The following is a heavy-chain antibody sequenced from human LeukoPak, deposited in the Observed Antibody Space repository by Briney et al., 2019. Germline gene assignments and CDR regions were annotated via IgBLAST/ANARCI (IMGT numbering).Heavy chain of an antibody. D-gene: IGHD1-1*01. Sequence: PGGSLRLSCAASGFTVSSNYMSWVRQAPGKGLEWVSVIYSGGSTYYADSVKGRFTISRDNSKNTLYLQMSSLRAEDTAVYYCARDRQLTTPYHFDFWGQGTLVTVSS. CDR2: IYSGGST. CDR3: ARDRQLTTPYHFDF. V-gene: IGHV3-53*01. J-gene: IGHJ4*02. CDR1: GFTVSSNY.